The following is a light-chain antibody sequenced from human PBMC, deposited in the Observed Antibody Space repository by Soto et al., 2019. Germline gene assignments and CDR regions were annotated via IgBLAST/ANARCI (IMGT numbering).Light chain of an antibody. CDR3: QQYGNSPPFS. J-gene: IGKJ2*03. V-gene: IGKV3-20*01. CDR2: GAS. Sequence: EIVLTQSQGTLYLSPGDRVTLSCRASQSVSRSHLAWYQQRPGQAPRLLIYGASSRATGIADRFSGSGSGTDFTLTISRLEPEDFAVDACQQYGNSPPFSFGQGTKLEIK. CDR1: QSVSRSH.